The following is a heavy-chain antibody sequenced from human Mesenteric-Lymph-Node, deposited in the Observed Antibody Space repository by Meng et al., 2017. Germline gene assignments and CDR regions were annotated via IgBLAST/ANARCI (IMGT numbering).Heavy chain of an antibody. D-gene: IGHD3-22*01. CDR3: ARGDSSGFQQLDAFDI. V-gene: IGHV4-61*02. Sequence: SETLSLTCTVSGGSISSGHCYWSWIRQPAGKGLEWIGRIYTNGITNYNPSLKSRVTISGDTSKNQFSLKLNSVTAADTAVYYCARGDSSGFQQLDAFDIWGQGTMVTVSS. CDR2: IYTNGIT. J-gene: IGHJ3*02. CDR1: GGSISSGHCY.